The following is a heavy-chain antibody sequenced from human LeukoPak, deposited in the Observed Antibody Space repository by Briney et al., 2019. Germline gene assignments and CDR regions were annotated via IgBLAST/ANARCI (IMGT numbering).Heavy chain of an antibody. CDR1: GGFFSGYY. D-gene: IGHD4-17*01. CDR3: ARENRGQTYGSLLDY. CDR2: IYYSGST. Sequence: SETLSLTCAVYGGFFSGYYWSWIRQPPGKGPEWIGNIYYSGSTHYNPSLKSRVTMSLDTSKNEFSLKLSSLTAADTAMYFCARENRGQTYGSLLDYWGQGTLVTVSS. J-gene: IGHJ4*02. V-gene: IGHV4-59*01.